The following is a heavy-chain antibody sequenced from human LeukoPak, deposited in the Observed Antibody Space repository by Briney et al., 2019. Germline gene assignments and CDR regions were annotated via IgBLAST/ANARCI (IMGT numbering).Heavy chain of an antibody. V-gene: IGHV3-9*01. CDR1: GFTLDDDA. CDR2: ISWNSGSI. Sequence: PGRSLRLSCAASGFTLDDDAMHWVRQAPGKGLEWVSGISWNSGSIGYADSVKGRFTISRDNAKNSLYLQMNSLRAEDTALYYCAKEGGKYCSSTSCYWDYWGQGTLVTVSS. D-gene: IGHD2-2*01. J-gene: IGHJ4*02. CDR3: AKEGGKYCSSTSCYWDY.